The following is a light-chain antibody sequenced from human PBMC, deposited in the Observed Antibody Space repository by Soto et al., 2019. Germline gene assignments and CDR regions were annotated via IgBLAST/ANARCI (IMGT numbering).Light chain of an antibody. Sequence: DIQMTRAPSTVSASVGDRVTMTCRASQSISRWLAWYQQKPGKAPKLLIYAASSLQSGVPSRFSGSGSGTDFSLTISSMRPEDCESFHCQQSCITRWETCGQGTKVDIK. CDR2: AAS. V-gene: IGKV1-39*01. CDR1: QSISRW. CDR3: QQSCITRWET. J-gene: IGKJ2*01.